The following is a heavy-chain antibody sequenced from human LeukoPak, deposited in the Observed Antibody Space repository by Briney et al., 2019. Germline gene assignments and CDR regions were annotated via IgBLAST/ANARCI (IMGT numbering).Heavy chain of an antibody. CDR3: AKDQYSSNWYGSRAGY. Sequence: GGSLRLSCASPGFTFSSYAMSWVRQAPARGLEWVPAFSGSGGRGYSVDSQKGRFSISRDNPKHKLYLQMNRLRAEDTAVYYCAKDQYSSNWYGSRAGYWGEGTLVTVSS. V-gene: IGHV3-23*02. J-gene: IGHJ4*02. CDR1: GFTFSSYA. D-gene: IGHD6-13*01. CDR2: FSGSGGRG.